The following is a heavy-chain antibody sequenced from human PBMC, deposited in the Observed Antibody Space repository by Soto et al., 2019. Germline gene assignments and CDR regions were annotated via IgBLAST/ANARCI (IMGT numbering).Heavy chain of an antibody. CDR1: GFTFSSYS. Sequence: VGSLRLSCAASGFTFSSYSMNWVRQAPGKGLEWVSSISSRSSYIYYADSVKGRFTISRDNAKNSLYLQMNSLRAEDTAVYYCARDLYCSSTSCYFSGMDVWGQGTTVTVSS. V-gene: IGHV3-21*01. D-gene: IGHD2-2*01. CDR2: ISSRSSYI. J-gene: IGHJ6*02. CDR3: ARDLYCSSTSCYFSGMDV.